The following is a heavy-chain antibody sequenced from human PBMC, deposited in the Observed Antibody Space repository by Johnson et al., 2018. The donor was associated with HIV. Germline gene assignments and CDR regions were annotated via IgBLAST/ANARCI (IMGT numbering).Heavy chain of an antibody. Sequence: VQLVESGGGLVQPGGSLRLSCAASGFTVSSNYMSWVRQAPGKGLEWVSVIYSGCSTYYADSVKGRFTISRDNSKNTLYLQMNSLRAEDTAVYYCAREGPPRAFDIWGQGTMVTVSS. CDR2: IYSGCST. CDR1: GFTVSSNY. V-gene: IGHV3-66*01. CDR3: AREGPPRAFDI. J-gene: IGHJ3*02.